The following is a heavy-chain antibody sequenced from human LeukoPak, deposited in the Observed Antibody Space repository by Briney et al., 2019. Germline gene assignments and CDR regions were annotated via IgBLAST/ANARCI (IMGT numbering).Heavy chain of an antibody. CDR3: AKGEFWTGQAEYFQH. J-gene: IGHJ1*01. CDR1: GFTFRTYG. D-gene: IGHD3/OR15-3a*01. Sequence: GWSLRLSCAASGFTFRTYGMYWVRQAPGKGLEWVAMIWNDGGKKNHADSVKARFTISRDNSKDTLFLQMNSLRPEDTAVYYCAKGEFWTGQAEYFQHWGQGTLVTVSS. V-gene: IGHV3-33*03. CDR2: IWNDGGKK.